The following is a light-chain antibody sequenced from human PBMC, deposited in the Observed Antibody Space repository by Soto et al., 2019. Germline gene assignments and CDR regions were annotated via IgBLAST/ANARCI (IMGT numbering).Light chain of an antibody. CDR2: LNTDSSH. Sequence: QPVLTQSPSASASLGASVKVTCTLSSGHSGYAIVWHQQQQRKGPRFLIRLNTDSSHTKGDGLPARFSSSSSGAERYLTISSLQSEDEADYSCQTWGSGIVFGGGTQLTVL. CDR1: SGHSGYA. CDR3: QTWGSGIV. V-gene: IGLV4-69*01. J-gene: IGLJ3*02.